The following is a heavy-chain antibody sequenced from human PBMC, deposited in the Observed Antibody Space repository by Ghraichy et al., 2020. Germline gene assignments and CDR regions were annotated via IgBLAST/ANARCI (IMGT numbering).Heavy chain of an antibody. CDR2: INSDGSST. CDR1: GFTFSSYW. J-gene: IGHJ6*02. CDR3: ARDLANYDILTGYYYYYGMDV. D-gene: IGHD3-9*01. V-gene: IGHV3-74*01. Sequence: GGSLRLSCAASGFTFSSYWMHWVRQAPGKGLVWVSRINSDGSSTSYADSVKGRFTISRDNAKNTLYLPMNSLRAEDTAVYYCARDLANYDILTGYYYYYGMDVWGQRPTVTVSS.